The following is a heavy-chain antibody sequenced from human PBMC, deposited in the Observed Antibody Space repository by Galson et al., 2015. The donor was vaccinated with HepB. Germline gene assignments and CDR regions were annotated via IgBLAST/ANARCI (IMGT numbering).Heavy chain of an antibody. CDR3: ARAQRHYSDSSGYFYFDS. V-gene: IGHV3-48*02. CDR2: ISGSGDSI. D-gene: IGHD3-22*01. CDR1: GIIFSSYS. J-gene: IGHJ4*02. Sequence: SLRLSCAASGIIFSSYSMNWVRQAPGKGLEWVSYISGSGDSIFYADSVKGRFSISRDNAKNSLSLQMNSLRDEDTAVYYCARAQRHYSDSSGYFYFDSWGQGTLVTVSS.